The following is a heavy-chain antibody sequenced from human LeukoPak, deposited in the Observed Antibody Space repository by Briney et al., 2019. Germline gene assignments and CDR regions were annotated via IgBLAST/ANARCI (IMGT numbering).Heavy chain of an antibody. CDR2: IYYSGST. CDR3: AGGNSGSYYPEYFQH. CDR1: GGSISSYY. J-gene: IGHJ1*01. D-gene: IGHD3-10*01. V-gene: IGHV4-59*01. Sequence: PSETLSLTCTVSGGSISSYYWSWIRQPPGKGLEWIGYIYYSGSTNYNPSLKSRVTISVDTSKNQFSLKLSSVTAADTAVYYCAGGNSGSYYPEYFQHWGQGTLVTVSS.